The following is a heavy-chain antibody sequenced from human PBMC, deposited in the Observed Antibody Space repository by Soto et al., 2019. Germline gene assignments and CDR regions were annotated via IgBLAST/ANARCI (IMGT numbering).Heavy chain of an antibody. Sequence: SETLSLTCTVSGGSISSYYLNWIRQPPGKGLEWIGYIYYSGSTKYNPSLKSRVTISVDTSKDQFSLKLSSVTAADTAVYYCARDRLANWFDPWGQGTLVTVYS. CDR2: IYYSGST. CDR3: ARDRLANWFDP. CDR1: GGSISSYY. D-gene: IGHD3-9*01. V-gene: IGHV4-59*01. J-gene: IGHJ5*02.